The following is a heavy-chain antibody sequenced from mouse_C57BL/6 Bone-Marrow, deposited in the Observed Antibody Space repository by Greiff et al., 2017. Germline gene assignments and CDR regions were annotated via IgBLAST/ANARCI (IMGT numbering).Heavy chain of an antibody. V-gene: IGHV1-64*01. CDR2: IHPNSGST. CDR1: GYTFTSYW. J-gene: IGHJ3*01. D-gene: IGHD1-1*01. CDR3: ARKDYGRSYLCAY. Sequence: QVQLQQPGAELVKPGASVKLSCKASGYTFTSYWMHWVKQRPGQGLEWIGMIHPNSGSTNYNEKFKSKATLTVDKSSSTAYMQLSSLTSEDSAVYYCARKDYGRSYLCAYWGQGTLVTVSA.